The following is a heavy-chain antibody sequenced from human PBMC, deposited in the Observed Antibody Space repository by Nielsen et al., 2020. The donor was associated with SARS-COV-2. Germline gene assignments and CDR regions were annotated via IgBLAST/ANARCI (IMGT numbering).Heavy chain of an antibody. D-gene: IGHD4-17*01. Sequence: WIRQPPGKGLEWIGSIYYSGSTYYNPSLKSRVTISVDTSKNQLSLKLTSVTAADTAVYYCAKLRSVPALKSSRSYYGMDVWGRGTTVTVSS. J-gene: IGHJ6*02. V-gene: IGHV4-39*01. CDR2: IYYSGST. CDR3: AKLRSVPALKSSRSYYGMDV.